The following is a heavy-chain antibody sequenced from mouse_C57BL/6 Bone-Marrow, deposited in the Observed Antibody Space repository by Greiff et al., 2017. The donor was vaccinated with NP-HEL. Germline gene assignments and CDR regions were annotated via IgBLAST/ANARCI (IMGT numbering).Heavy chain of an antibody. CDR1: GFTFSDYY. Sequence: EVKLMESEGGLVQPGSSMKLSCTASGFTFSDYYMAWVRQVPEKGLEWVANINYDGSSTYYLDSLKSRFIISRDNAKNILYLQMSSLKSEDTATYYCAREEAYYGSSPYWYFDVWGTGTTVTVSS. D-gene: IGHD1-1*01. CDR2: INYDGSST. CDR3: AREEAYYGSSPYWYFDV. V-gene: IGHV5-16*01. J-gene: IGHJ1*03.